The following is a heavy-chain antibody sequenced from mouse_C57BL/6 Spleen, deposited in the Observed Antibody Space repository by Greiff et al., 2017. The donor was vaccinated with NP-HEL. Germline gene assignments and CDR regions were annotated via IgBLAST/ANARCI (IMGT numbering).Heavy chain of an antibody. CDR1: GYTFTSYD. J-gene: IGHJ4*01. CDR2: IYPRDGST. CDR3: AREGDSSGYPTSYYAMDY. V-gene: IGHV1-85*01. D-gene: IGHD3-2*02. Sequence: VQLQQSGPELVKPGASVKLSCKASGYTFTSYDINWVKQRPGQGLEWIGWIYPRDGSTKYNEKVKGQATLTVDTSSSTAYMELHSLTSEDSAVYFCAREGDSSGYPTSYYAMDYWGQGTSVTVSS.